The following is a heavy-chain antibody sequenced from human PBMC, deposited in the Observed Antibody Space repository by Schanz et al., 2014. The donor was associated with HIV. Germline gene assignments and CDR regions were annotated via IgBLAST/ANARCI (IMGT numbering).Heavy chain of an antibody. CDR3: ASGVRGHYYYYAMDV. D-gene: IGHD3-16*01. J-gene: IGHJ6*02. CDR2: INSDGRSA. CDR1: GFTFSNYW. V-gene: IGHV3-74*01. Sequence: EVQLVESGGGLVQPGGSLRLSCTASGFTFSNYWMHWVCQVPGKGLVWVSRINSDGRSANYADSVKGRFTISRDNAKNTLILQMNSLRAEDTAVYYCASGVRGHYYYYAMDVWGQGTTVTVSS.